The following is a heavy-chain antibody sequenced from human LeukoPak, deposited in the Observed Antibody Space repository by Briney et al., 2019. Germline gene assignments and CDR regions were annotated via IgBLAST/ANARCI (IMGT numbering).Heavy chain of an antibody. D-gene: IGHD6-6*01. Sequence: PSETLSLTCAVYGGSFSGYYWSWIRQPPGKGLEWIGEINHSGSTNYNPSLKSRVTISVDTSKNQFSLKLSSVTAADTAVYYCAGIAARSHSDYWGQGTLVTVSS. CDR2: INHSGST. CDR3: AGIAARSHSDY. V-gene: IGHV4-34*01. J-gene: IGHJ4*02. CDR1: GGSFSGYY.